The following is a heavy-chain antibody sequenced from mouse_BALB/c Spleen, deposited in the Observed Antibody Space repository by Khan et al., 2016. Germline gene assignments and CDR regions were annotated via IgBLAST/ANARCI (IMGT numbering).Heavy chain of an antibody. D-gene: IGHD1-1*01. CDR1: GFTFSNFG. V-gene: IGHV5-17*02. CDR2: ISGGSNTI. Sequence: EVELVESGGGLVQPGGSRKLSCAASGFTFSNFGMHWVRQAPEKGLEWVAYISGGSNTIFYADTMKGRFTISRDNPKSTLFLQMTSLRSEDTAMYYCERNYDGSGFDYWGQGTTLTVSS. J-gene: IGHJ2*01. CDR3: ERNYDGSGFDY.